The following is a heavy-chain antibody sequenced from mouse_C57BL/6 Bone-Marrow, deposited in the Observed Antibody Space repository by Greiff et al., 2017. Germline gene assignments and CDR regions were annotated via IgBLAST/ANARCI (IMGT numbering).Heavy chain of an antibody. CDR3: ARRGVRQEWFAY. CDR2: INPSSGYT. CDR1: GYTFTSYT. V-gene: IGHV1-4*01. J-gene: IGHJ3*01. D-gene: IGHD2-14*01. Sequence: QVQLQQSGAELARPGASVKMSCKASGYTFTSYTMHWVQQRPGQGLEWIGYINPSSGYTKYNQKFKDKATLTADKSSSTAYMQLSSLTSEDSAVYYCARRGVRQEWFAYWGQGTLVTVSA.